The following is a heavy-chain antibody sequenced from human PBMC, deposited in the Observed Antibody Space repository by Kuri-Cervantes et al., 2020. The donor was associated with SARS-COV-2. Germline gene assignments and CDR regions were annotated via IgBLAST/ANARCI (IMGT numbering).Heavy chain of an antibody. CDR1: GFLFSASA. J-gene: IGHJ4*02. V-gene: IGHV3-73*01. Sequence: GGSLRLSCEVSGFLFSASAIHWVRQGSGKGLEWVGRVRGKANNYATAYAASVKGRFTISRDDSKNTAYLQMNSLKTEDTAVYYCTRIGGSSTSCLAPYNDYWGQGTLVTVSS. CDR3: TRIGGSSTSCLAPYNDY. CDR2: VRGKANNYAT. D-gene: IGHD2-2*01.